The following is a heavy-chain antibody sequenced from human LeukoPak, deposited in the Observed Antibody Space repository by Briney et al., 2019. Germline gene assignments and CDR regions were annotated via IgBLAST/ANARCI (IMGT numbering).Heavy chain of an antibody. CDR1: GFTFTSSA. CDR2: IVVGSGNT. D-gene: IGHD3-10*01. Sequence: GASVKVSCKASGFTFTSSAMQWVRQARGQRLEWIGWIVVGSGNTNYAQKFRERVTITRDMSTSTAYMELSSLRSEDTAVYYCAADYGSGSYYIDYWGQGTLVTVSS. CDR3: AADYGSGSYYIDY. J-gene: IGHJ4*02. V-gene: IGHV1-58*02.